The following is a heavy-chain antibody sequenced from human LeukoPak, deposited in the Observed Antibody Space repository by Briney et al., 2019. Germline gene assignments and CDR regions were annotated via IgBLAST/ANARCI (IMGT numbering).Heavy chain of an antibody. V-gene: IGHV3-23*01. Sequence: PGGSLRLCCAASRFTFSSHGMNWVRQAPGKGLEWVSGISPNGVITCYADSVKGRVTISSDNSKGTVYLQVNSLRAEDTAVYYCAKGRWGLTINNFDIWGQGTMVTVSS. CDR1: RFTFSSHG. J-gene: IGHJ3*02. CDR2: ISPNGVIT. CDR3: AKGRWGLTINNFDI. D-gene: IGHD3-9*01.